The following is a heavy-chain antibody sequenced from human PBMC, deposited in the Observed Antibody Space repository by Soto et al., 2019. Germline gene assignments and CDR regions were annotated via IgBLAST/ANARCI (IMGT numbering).Heavy chain of an antibody. D-gene: IGHD3-22*01. V-gene: IGHV3-53*01. CDR1: GFTVSNSY. CDR3: AAPGGSGSGYRMALKY. Sequence: PGGSLRLSCAASGFTVSNSYMTWVRQAPGQGLEWVSVIYAGGSTYYADSLKGRFTFSRGNSRNTLYLQMNSLRAEDTAVYYCAAPGGSGSGYRMALKYWGQGTLVTVSS. CDR2: IYAGGST. J-gene: IGHJ4*02.